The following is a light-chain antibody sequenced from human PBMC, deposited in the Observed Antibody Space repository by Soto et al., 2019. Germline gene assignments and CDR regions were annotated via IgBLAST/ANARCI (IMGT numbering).Light chain of an antibody. CDR1: NGHSSYI. Sequence: QPVLTQSSSASASLGSSVKLTCTLSNGHSSYIIAWHQQQPGKAPRYLMKLEGSGSYNKGSGVPDRFSGSSSGADRYLTISNLQSEDEADYYCETWDSNTVVFGGGTQLTVL. V-gene: IGLV4-60*03. CDR2: LEGSGSY. J-gene: IGLJ2*01. CDR3: ETWDSNTVV.